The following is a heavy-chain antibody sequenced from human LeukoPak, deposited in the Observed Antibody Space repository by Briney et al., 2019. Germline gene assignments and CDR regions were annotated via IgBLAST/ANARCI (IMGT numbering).Heavy chain of an antibody. V-gene: IGHV3-20*04. Sequence: GGSLRLSCAASGFTFDDYGMTWVRQVPGKGLEWIAEINWIGDTTRYGDSVKGRFTISRDNAKNSLDLQINSLRVEDTAFYYCATNPPGRTYLQDWGQGTLATVSS. CDR3: ATNPPGRTYLQD. J-gene: IGHJ1*01. CDR2: INWIGDTT. D-gene: IGHD1-1*01. CDR1: GFTFDDYG.